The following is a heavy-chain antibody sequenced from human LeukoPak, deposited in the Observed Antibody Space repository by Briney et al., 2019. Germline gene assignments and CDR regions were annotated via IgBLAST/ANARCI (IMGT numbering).Heavy chain of an antibody. V-gene: IGHV4-59*01. CDR3: ARDASFDWFDP. CDR2: IYYSGST. D-gene: IGHD1-26*01. J-gene: IGHJ5*02. CDR1: GGSISSYY. Sequence: PSETLSLTCTVSGGSISSYYWSWIRQPPGKGLEWIGYIYYSGSTNYNPSLKSRVTISVDTPKNQFSLKLSSVTAADTAVYYCARDASFDWFDPWGQGTLVTVSS.